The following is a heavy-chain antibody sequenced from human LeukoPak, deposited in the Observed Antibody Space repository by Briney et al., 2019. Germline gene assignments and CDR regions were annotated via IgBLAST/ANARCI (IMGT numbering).Heavy chain of an antibody. V-gene: IGHV1-3*03. Sequence: ASVKVSCKASGYTFTSYALHWVSQAPGQRLEWMGWINAGNGNTKYSQEFQGRVTITRDTSASTAYMELRILRSEDMAVYYCARSRNPGLWFDPWGQGTLVTVSS. CDR1: GYTFTSYA. D-gene: IGHD1-14*01. J-gene: IGHJ5*02. CDR2: INAGNGNT. CDR3: ARSRNPGLWFDP.